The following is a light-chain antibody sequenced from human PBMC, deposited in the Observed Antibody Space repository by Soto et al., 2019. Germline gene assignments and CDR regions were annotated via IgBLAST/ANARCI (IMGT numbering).Light chain of an antibody. Sequence: DVQMTQSPSSLSASVGERVTITCRASQNIRSYLSWYQQKPGKPPKLLIFETSTLQSGVPSRFTGAGSGTDFTLTINNLQPEHFATYYCQESFFAPPTFGQGTKVDIK. V-gene: IGKV1-39*01. J-gene: IGKJ1*01. CDR1: QNIRSY. CDR2: ETS. CDR3: QESFFAPPT.